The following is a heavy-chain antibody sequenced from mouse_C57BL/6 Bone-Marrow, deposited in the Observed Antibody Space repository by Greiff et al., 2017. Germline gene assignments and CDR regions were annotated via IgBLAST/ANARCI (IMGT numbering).Heavy chain of an antibody. CDR1: GFTFSDYG. CDR3: ARHQYYGSSYGYFDY. Sequence: EVNLVESGGGLVKPGGSLKLSCAASGFTFSDYGMPWVRQAPEQGLEWVAYISSGSSTIYYADQVKGRFTIARDTAKNTLFLQMTSLRSEDTDMYYCARHQYYGSSYGYFDYWGQGTTLTVSA. D-gene: IGHD1-1*01. CDR2: ISSGSSTI. J-gene: IGHJ2*01. V-gene: IGHV5-17*01.